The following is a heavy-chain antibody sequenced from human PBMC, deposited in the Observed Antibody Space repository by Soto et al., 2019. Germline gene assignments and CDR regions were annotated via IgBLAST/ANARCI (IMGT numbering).Heavy chain of an antibody. D-gene: IGHD2-2*01. CDR2: IYHSGNT. Sequence: QVQLQESGPGLVKPSETLSLTCTVSGGSISTYYWSWIRQPPGKEVEWIGYIYHSGNTNYNPSLKSRVTISIDSSKNQFSLRLSSVTAADTAVYYCARDFGYCSTTSCGHYYDMDVWGKGTTVTVSS. CDR3: ARDFGYCSTTSCGHYYDMDV. J-gene: IGHJ6*03. V-gene: IGHV4-59*01. CDR1: GGSISTYY.